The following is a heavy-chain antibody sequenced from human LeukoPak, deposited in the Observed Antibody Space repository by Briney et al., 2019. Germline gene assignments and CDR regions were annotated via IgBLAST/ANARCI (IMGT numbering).Heavy chain of an antibody. CDR1: GGSISSYY. J-gene: IGHJ2*01. CDR2: IYYSGST. Sequence: SETLSLTCTVSGGSISSYYWSWLRQPPGKGLEWIGYIYYSGSTNYNPSLKSRVTISVDTSKNQFSLKLSSVTAADTAVYYCARVPYYYDSSGYPEGHWYFDLWGRGTLVTVSS. V-gene: IGHV4-59*01. D-gene: IGHD3-22*01. CDR3: ARVPYYYDSSGYPEGHWYFDL.